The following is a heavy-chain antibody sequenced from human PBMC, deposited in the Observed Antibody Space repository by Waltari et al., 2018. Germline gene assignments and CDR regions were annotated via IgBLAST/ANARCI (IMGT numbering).Heavy chain of an antibody. D-gene: IGHD4-17*01. CDR2: IKQDGSEK. J-gene: IGHJ5*02. V-gene: IGHV3-7*01. CDR1: GFTFSSYW. Sequence: EVQLVESGGGLVQPGGSLRLSCAASGFTFSSYWMSWVRQAPGKGVEWVANIKQDGSEKYYVDSVKGRFTIPRDNAKNSLYLQMNSLRAEDTAVYYCARGSYGESRLDWFDPWGQGTLVTVSS. CDR3: ARGSYGESRLDWFDP.